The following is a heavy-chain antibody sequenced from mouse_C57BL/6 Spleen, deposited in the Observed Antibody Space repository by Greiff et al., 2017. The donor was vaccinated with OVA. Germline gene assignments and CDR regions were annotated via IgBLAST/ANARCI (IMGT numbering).Heavy chain of an antibody. Sequence: QVQLQQSGAELVRPGASVTLSCKASGYTFTDYEMHWVKQTPVHGLEWIGAIDPETGGTAYNQKFKGKAILTADKSSSTAYMELRSLTSEDSAVYDCTRAGTYDGNWGYFDYWGQGTTLTVSS. J-gene: IGHJ2*01. CDR1: GYTFTDYE. CDR2: IDPETGGT. CDR3: TRAGTYDGNWGYFDY. D-gene: IGHD2-3*01. V-gene: IGHV1-15*01.